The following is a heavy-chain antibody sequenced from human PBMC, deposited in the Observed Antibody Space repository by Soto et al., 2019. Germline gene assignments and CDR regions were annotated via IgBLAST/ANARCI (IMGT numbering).Heavy chain of an antibody. J-gene: IGHJ4*02. V-gene: IGHV2-5*02. Sequence: GSGPTLVNPTQTLTLTCTFSGFSLSTSGMGVGWIRQPPGKALEWLALIYWDDDKRYSPSLSSRLTITKPTSKNQVVLTMTNMDPVDTATYYCAHRGESVTPRPTEYFDYWGQGNLVTVSS. D-gene: IGHD6-6*01. CDR1: GFSLSTSGMG. CDR2: IYWDDDK. CDR3: AHRGESVTPRPTEYFDY.